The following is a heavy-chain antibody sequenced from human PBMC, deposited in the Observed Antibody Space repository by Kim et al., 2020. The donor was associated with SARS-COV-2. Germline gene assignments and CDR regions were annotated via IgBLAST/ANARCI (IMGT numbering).Heavy chain of an antibody. J-gene: IGHJ4*02. D-gene: IGHD2-2*01. CDR1: GYRFTSYW. V-gene: IGHV5-51*01. CDR3: ARRSQLAHVPFDY. Sequence: GESLKISCKGSGYRFTSYWIGWVRQMPGKGPEWMGIIYPGDSDTRYSPSFQGQVTISVDKSISTAYLQWSSLKASDTAMYYCARRSQLAHVPFDYWGQGTLVTVSS. CDR2: IYPGDSDT.